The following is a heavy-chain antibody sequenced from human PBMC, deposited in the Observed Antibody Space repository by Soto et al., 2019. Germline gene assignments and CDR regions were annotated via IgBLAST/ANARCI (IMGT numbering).Heavy chain of an antibody. CDR2: ISGSGGST. J-gene: IGHJ4*01. D-gene: IGHD5-12*01. CDR3: AKDLIIAKSMAIPGY. Sequence: EVQLLESGGGLVQPGGSLRLSCAASGFTFSSYAMSWVRQAPGKGLEWVSAISGSGGSTYYADSVKGRFTISRDKSKNTLYLQMNSLRAEDTAVYYCAKDLIIAKSMAIPGYWSHGTLVTVSS. V-gene: IGHV3-23*01. CDR1: GFTFSSYA.